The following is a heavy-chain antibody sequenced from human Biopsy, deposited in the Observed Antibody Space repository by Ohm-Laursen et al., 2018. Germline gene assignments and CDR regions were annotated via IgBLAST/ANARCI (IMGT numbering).Heavy chain of an antibody. J-gene: IGHJ4*01. CDR2: IYHTGIT. Sequence: GTLSLTCTVTDGSISNIINYWGWIRQPLGKGLEWLGSIYHTGITDYNPSLKSRVTISVDTSNNQFSLKLSSLTARDTADYYCARIYFYGLGSSDFFFDVWGHGTPVAVSS. V-gene: IGHV4-39*01. D-gene: IGHD3-10*01. CDR1: DGSISNIINY. CDR3: ARIYFYGLGSSDFFFDV.